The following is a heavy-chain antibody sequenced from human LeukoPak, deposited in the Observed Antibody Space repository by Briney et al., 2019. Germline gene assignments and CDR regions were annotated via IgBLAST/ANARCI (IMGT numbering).Heavy chain of an antibody. CDR2: ISWNRDSI. CDR1: GFTFDDYA. CDR3: AKDIRSSGWYGGFDY. D-gene: IGHD6-19*01. Sequence: GRSLRLSCAASGFTFDDYAMHWVRQAPGKGLEWVSGISWNRDSIGYADSVKDRFTISRDNAKNSLYLQMNSLRAEDTALYYCAKDIRSSGWYGGFDYWGQGTLVTVSS. V-gene: IGHV3-9*01. J-gene: IGHJ4*02.